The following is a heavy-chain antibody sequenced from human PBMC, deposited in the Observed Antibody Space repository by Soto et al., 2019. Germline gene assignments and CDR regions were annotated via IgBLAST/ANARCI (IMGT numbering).Heavy chain of an antibody. CDR3: ARGRYGDY. CDR2: ISAHNGNT. V-gene: IGHV1-18*01. CDR1: GCTFTSYG. Sequence: QVHLVQSGAEVKKPGASVKVSCKASGCTFTSYGITWVRQAPGQGLEWMGWISAHNGNTDYAQELQGRVIVTRDPSTSTAYMELRSLLSDDTAVYYCARGRYGDYWGQGALVTVSS. J-gene: IGHJ4*02. D-gene: IGHD1-1*01.